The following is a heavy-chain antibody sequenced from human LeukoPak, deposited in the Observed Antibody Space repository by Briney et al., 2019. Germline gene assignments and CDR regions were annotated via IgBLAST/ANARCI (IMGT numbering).Heavy chain of an antibody. CDR3: ARDKGSSGWFDY. Sequence: SQTLSLTCTVSGGSISSGSYYWSWIRQPAGKGLGWIGHIYTSGSTNYNPSLKSRVTISVDTSKNQFSLKLSSVTAADTAVYYCARDKGSSGWFDYWGQGTLVTVSS. V-gene: IGHV4-61*09. CDR1: GGSISSGSYY. D-gene: IGHD6-19*01. J-gene: IGHJ5*01. CDR2: IYTSGST.